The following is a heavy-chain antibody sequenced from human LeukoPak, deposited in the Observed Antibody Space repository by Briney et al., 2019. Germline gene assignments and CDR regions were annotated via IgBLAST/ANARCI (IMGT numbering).Heavy chain of an antibody. V-gene: IGHV1-2*02. Sequence: ASVKVSCKASGYTFTGYYMHWVRQAPGQGLEWMGWINPNSGGTNYAQKFQGRVTMTRDTSISTAYMELSRLRSDDTAVYFCARDLAWGAFDYWGQGILVAVSS. D-gene: IGHD7-27*01. J-gene: IGHJ4*02. CDR3: ARDLAWGAFDY. CDR2: INPNSGGT. CDR1: GYTFTGYY.